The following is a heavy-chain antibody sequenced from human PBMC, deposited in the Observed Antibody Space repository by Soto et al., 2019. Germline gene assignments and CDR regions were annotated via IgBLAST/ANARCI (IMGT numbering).Heavy chain of an antibody. CDR2: IYYSGST. D-gene: IGHD1-26*01. V-gene: IGHV4-59*08. J-gene: IGHJ4*02. Sequence: QVQLQESGPGLVKPSETLSLTCTVSGGSISSYYWSWIRQPPGKGLEWIGYIYYSGSTNYNPSLRXRVTISVATSKNQFSLKLSSVTAADTAVYYCARRWGAAVDYWGQGTLVTVSS. CDR1: GGSISSYY. CDR3: ARRWGAAVDY.